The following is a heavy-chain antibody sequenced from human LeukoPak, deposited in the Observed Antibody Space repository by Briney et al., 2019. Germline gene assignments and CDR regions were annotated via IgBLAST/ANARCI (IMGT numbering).Heavy chain of an antibody. CDR3: AAFRDGYNWHLDY. Sequence: SETLSLTCTVSGGSISSYYWNWIRQPPGKGLEWIGYIYYSGSTNYNPSLKSRVTISVDTSKNQFSLNLSSVTAADTAVYYCAAFRDGYNWHLDYWGQGTLVTVSS. CDR1: GGSISSYY. V-gene: IGHV4-59*01. D-gene: IGHD5-24*01. J-gene: IGHJ4*02. CDR2: IYYSGST.